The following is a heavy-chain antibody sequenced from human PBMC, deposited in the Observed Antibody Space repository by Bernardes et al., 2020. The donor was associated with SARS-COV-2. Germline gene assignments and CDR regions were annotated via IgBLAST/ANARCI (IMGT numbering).Heavy chain of an antibody. V-gene: IGHV4-39*01. Sequence: SETLSLTCTVSGGSISSSSYYWGWIRQPPGKGLEWIGSIYYSGSTYYNPSLKSRVTISVDTSKNQFSLKLNSVTAADTAVYYCARIREYSGYDYFDSWGQGALVTVSS. CDR1: GGSISSSSYY. CDR3: ARIREYSGYDYFDS. D-gene: IGHD5-12*01. J-gene: IGHJ4*02. CDR2: IYYSGST.